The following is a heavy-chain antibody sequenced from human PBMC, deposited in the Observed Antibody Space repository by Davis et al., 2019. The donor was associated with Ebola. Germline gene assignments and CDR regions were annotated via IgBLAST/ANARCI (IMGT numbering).Heavy chain of an antibody. Sequence: PGGSLRLSCAASGFTFSSSWMSWVRQAPGKGLEWVANINPDGGEKNYVDSVKGRFTISRDNTKNSLYLQMNSLRAEDTAVYYRAKWDCSGGSCYGMDVWGQGTTVTVSS. CDR3: AKWDCSGGSCYGMDV. J-gene: IGHJ6*02. V-gene: IGHV3-7*03. CDR1: GFTFSSSW. D-gene: IGHD2-15*01. CDR2: INPDGGEK.